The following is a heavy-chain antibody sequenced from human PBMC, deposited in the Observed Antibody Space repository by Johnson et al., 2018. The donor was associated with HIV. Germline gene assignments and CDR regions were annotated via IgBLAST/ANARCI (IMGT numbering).Heavy chain of an antibody. D-gene: IGHD6-19*01. V-gene: IGHV3-66*01. CDR3: AKGRERRQWLVQYDAFDI. CDR2: IYSGGST. J-gene: IGHJ3*02. CDR1: GFTVSSNY. Sequence: VQLVESGGGLVQPGGSLRLSCAASGFTVSSNYMSWVRQAPGKGLGWVSVIYSGGSTYYSDSVQGRFTISRDNSKNTLYLQMISLRAEDTAVYYCAKGRERRQWLVQYDAFDIWGQGTMVTVSS.